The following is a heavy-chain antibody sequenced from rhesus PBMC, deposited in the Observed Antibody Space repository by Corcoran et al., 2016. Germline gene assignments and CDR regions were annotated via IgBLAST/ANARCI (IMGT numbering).Heavy chain of an antibody. D-gene: IGHD2-2*01. J-gene: IGHJ4*01. V-gene: IGHV4S11*01. CDR3: ARHMIDQTYFH. Sequence: QVQLQESGPGLVKPSETLSLTCAVSGGSISSSYWSWILQAPGKGLEWIGRTDSSDTPYYDPSLKIRVTLSVDTSNNQFSLKLSSVPAADTAVYYCARHMIDQTYFHWGQGVLVTVSS. CDR1: GGSISSSY. CDR2: TDSSDTP.